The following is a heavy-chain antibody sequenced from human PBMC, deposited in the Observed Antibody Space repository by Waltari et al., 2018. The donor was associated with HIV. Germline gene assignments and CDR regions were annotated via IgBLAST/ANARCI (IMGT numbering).Heavy chain of an antibody. J-gene: IGHJ3*01. CDR2: LSGSGSTA. V-gene: IGHV3-23*01. D-gene: IGHD2-8*01. Sequence: EVQLLESAGGLVQPGGSLRLSCAASGFNFRNFAMSWVPQAPGKGPEWVSALSGSGSTASYADYVKGRFTIARDFSNNTLFLQMNNLRAEDTAVYFCAKSMRDLRPSAFDVWGQGTMVAISS. CDR1: GFNFRNFA. CDR3: AKSMRDLRPSAFDV.